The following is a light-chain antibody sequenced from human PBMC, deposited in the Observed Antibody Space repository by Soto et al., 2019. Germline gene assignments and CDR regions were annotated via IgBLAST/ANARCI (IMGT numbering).Light chain of an antibody. V-gene: IGLV2-11*01. CDR2: DVS. CDR3: QSYDSSMINYV. CDR1: SSDVGDYNS. J-gene: IGLJ1*01. Sequence: QSALTQPRSVSGSPGQSVTVSCIGTSSDVGDYNSVSWYQQHPGKAPKLMIYDVSKRPSGVPDRFSGSKSGNTASLTISGLQDEDEADYYCQSYDSSMINYVFGTGTTVTVL.